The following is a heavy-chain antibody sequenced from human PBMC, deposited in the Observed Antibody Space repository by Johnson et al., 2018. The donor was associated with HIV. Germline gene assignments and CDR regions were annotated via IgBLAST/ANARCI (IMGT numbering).Heavy chain of an antibody. CDR2: IKQDGSEK. CDR1: GFSFSNFG. J-gene: IGHJ3*02. Sequence: VQLVESGGGVVQPGRSLRLSCAASGFSFSNFGMHWVRQAPGKGLEWVANIKQDGSEKYYVDSVKGRFTISRDNSKNTLYLQMNSLRAEDTAVYFCARGVKQQLSVVDAFDIWGQGTMGTVSS. CDR3: ARGVKQQLSVVDAFDI. D-gene: IGHD6-13*01. V-gene: IGHV3-7*04.